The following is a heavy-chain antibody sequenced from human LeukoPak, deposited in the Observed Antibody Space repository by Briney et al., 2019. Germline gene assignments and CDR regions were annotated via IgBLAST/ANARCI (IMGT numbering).Heavy chain of an antibody. CDR2: VSGSSSYT. D-gene: IGHD5-12*01. CDR1: GFTFSTYS. V-gene: IGHV3-21*01. J-gene: IGHJ4*02. Sequence: GGSLRLSCAASGFTFSTYSMNWVRQAPGKGLEWVSSVSGSSSYTFYADSVRGRFTISRDNAKNSLYLQMNSLRAEDTAVYYCARGTTGGYSPSHWGQGTLVTVSS. CDR3: ARGTTGGYSPSH.